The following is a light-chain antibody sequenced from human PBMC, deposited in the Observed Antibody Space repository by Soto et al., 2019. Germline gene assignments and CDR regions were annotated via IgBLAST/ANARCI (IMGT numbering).Light chain of an antibody. CDR1: QSISSW. CDR2: KAS. Sequence: DIQMTQSTSILSAIVVDRFTITCRASQSISSWLAWYQQKPGKAPKLLIYKASSLESGVPSRFSGSGSGTEFTLTISSLQPDDFATYYCQQYNSYPITFGQGTRLEIK. CDR3: QQYNSYPIT. J-gene: IGKJ5*01. V-gene: IGKV1-5*03.